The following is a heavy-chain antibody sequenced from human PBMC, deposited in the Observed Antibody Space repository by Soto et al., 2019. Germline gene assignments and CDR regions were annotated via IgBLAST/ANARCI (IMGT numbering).Heavy chain of an antibody. CDR3: ARAREVKDIVVVPAARVFDY. V-gene: IGHV4-34*01. Sequence: SETLSLTCAVYGGSFSGYYWSWIRQPPGKGLEWIGEINHSGSTNYNPSLKSRVTISVDTSKNQFSLKLSSVTAADTAVYYCARAREVKDIVVVPAARVFDYWGQGTLVTVSS. J-gene: IGHJ4*02. CDR1: GGSFSGYY. CDR2: INHSGST. D-gene: IGHD2-2*01.